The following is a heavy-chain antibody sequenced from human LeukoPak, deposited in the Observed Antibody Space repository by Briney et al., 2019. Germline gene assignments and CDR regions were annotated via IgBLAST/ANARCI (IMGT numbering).Heavy chain of an antibody. V-gene: IGHV4-39*01. CDR3: ARTRDYYDSSGLSG. D-gene: IGHD3-22*01. Sequence: PSETLSLTCTVSGGSISSSSYYWGWLRQPPGKELEWIGSIYYSGSTYYNPSLKSRVTISVDTSKNQFSLKLSSVTAADTAVYYCARTRDYYDSSGLSGWGQGTLVTVSS. CDR1: GGSISSSSYY. J-gene: IGHJ4*02. CDR2: IYYSGST.